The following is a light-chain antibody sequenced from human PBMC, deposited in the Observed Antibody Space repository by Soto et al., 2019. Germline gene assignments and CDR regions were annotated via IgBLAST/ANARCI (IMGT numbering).Light chain of an antibody. J-gene: IGKJ5*01. Sequence: EIVMTQSPGTLSVSPGERATLSCRASQSVRSKLAWYQQKPGQAPRLLIYDASTRATGIPARFSGSGSGTEGTLTISSLQSEDVAVYYCQQYNNWPPITVGQGTRREIK. CDR2: DAS. CDR1: QSVRSK. V-gene: IGKV3-15*01. CDR3: QQYNNWPPIT.